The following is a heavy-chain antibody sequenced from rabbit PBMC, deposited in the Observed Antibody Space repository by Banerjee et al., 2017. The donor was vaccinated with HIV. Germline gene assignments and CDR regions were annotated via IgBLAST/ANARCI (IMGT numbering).Heavy chain of an antibody. Sequence: QSLEESGGGLVQPEGSLTLTCTASTFSFSTSDYMCWVRQAPGKGLEWIGCIYGGVSGIIYYATWAKGRFTISKTSSTTVTLQMTSLTAADTATYFCTRYADYRDYDGDLWGPGTLVTVS. D-gene: IGHD2-1*01. J-gene: IGHJ6*01. V-gene: IGHV1S40*01. CDR2: IYGGVSGII. CDR1: TFSFSTSDY. CDR3: TRYADYRDYDGDL.